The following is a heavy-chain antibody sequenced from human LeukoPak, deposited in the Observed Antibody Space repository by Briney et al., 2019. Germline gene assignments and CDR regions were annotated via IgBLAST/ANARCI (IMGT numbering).Heavy chain of an antibody. Sequence: ASVKVSCKASGGTFSSYAISWVRQAPGQGLEWMGGIIPIFGTANYAQKFQGRVTITADKSTSTAYMELSSLRSEDTAVYYCAREYQLLSRDGYNPTLDYWGQGTLVTVSS. CDR2: IIPIFGTA. V-gene: IGHV1-69*06. J-gene: IGHJ4*02. CDR3: AREYQLLSRDGYNPTLDY. CDR1: GGTFSSYA. D-gene: IGHD5-24*01.